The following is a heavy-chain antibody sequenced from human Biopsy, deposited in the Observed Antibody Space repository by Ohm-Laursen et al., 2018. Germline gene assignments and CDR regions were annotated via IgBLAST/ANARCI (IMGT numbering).Heavy chain of an antibody. CDR3: AADINVWNVNY. Sequence: ASVKVSCKAPGGTFSNYGVNWVRQAPGRGLEWMGGFAPENGKTVYAQNFQARVSLTEDTSTDTAYMELRSLRSEDTAVYYCAADINVWNVNYWGQGTQVTVSS. V-gene: IGHV1-24*01. CDR2: FAPENGKT. D-gene: IGHD1-1*01. CDR1: GGTFSNYG. J-gene: IGHJ4*02.